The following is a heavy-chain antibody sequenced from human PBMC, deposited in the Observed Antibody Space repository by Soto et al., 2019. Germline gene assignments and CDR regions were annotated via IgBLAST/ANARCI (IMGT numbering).Heavy chain of an antibody. CDR3: AKDYCSSTSCYDMDV. CDR1: GFTFSSYG. V-gene: IGHV3-30*18. D-gene: IGHD2-2*01. J-gene: IGHJ6*02. Sequence: QVQLVKSGGGVVQPGRSLRLSCAASGFTFSSYGMHWVRQAPGKGLEWVAVISYDGSNKYYADSVKGRFTISRDNSKNTLYLQMNSLRAEDTAVYYCAKDYCSSTSCYDMDVWGQGTTVTVSS. CDR2: ISYDGSNK.